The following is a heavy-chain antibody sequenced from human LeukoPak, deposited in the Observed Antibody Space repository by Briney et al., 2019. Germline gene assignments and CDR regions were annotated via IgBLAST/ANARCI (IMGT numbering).Heavy chain of an antibody. J-gene: IGHJ5*02. V-gene: IGHV4-38-2*01. Sequence: SETLSLTCVVSGYPISNDYYWGWIRQPPGRGLEWIGSISHSGSTHYNPSLKSRDTITADTSKYQFSLKLSSVTAADTAVYYCATEVGQWLVRTWGQGTLVTVSS. D-gene: IGHD6-19*01. CDR1: GYPISNDYY. CDR2: ISHSGST. CDR3: ATEVGQWLVRT.